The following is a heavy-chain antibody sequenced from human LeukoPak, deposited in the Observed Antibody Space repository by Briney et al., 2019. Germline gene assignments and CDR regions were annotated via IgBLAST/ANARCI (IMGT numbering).Heavy chain of an antibody. CDR1: GFTFNIYA. Sequence: GGSLRLSCAASGFTFNIYAMNWVRQAPGKGLEWVSTISGNGGRISYADSVKGRFTISRDNSKNTLYLQMNSLGAEDTAVYYCAKDREGGYCSGGNCSFDYWGQGTLVTVSS. CDR2: ISGNGGRI. V-gene: IGHV3-23*01. D-gene: IGHD2-15*01. J-gene: IGHJ4*02. CDR3: AKDREGGYCSGGNCSFDY.